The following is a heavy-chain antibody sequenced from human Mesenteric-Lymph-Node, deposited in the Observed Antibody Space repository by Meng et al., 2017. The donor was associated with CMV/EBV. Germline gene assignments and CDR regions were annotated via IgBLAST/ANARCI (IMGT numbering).Heavy chain of an antibody. J-gene: IGHJ4*02. D-gene: IGHD2-2*01. Sequence: GGPLRLSCAASGFTFDDYAMHWVRQAPGKGLEWVSGISWNSGSIGYADSVKGRFTISRDNAKNSLYLQMNSLRAEDTALYYCAKEGYCSSTSCHYFDYWGQGTLVTVSS. CDR2: ISWNSGSI. CDR1: GFTFDDYA. CDR3: AKEGYCSSTSCHYFDY. V-gene: IGHV3-9*01.